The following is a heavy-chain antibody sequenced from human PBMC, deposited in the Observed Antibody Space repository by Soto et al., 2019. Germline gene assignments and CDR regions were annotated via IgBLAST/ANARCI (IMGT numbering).Heavy chain of an antibody. J-gene: IGHJ2*01. CDR2: IYYSGST. Sequence: QVQLQESGPGLVKPSQTLSLTCTVSGGSISSGDYYWSWIRQPPGKGLEWIGYIYYSGSTYYNPSITRPITISVDTSKNQFALKVSSVTAPDTAVYYCARGRHYYYSSGSYGPEYFDLWGGGALVTVSS. V-gene: IGHV4-30-4*01. CDR3: ARGRHYYYSSGSYGPEYFDL. CDR1: GGSISSGDYY. D-gene: IGHD3-22*01.